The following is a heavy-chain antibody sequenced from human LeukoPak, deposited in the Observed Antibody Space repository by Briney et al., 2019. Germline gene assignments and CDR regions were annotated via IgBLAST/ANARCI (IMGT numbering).Heavy chain of an antibody. Sequence: GGSLRLSCAASGFTFSSYEMSWVRQAPGKGLEWVAEISYDGDNKYYADSVKGRLTISRDNSKSTLYLQMNSLRAEDTATYYCARSPYYDILAGFYYYFDYWGQGTLVTVSS. J-gene: IGHJ4*02. CDR1: GFTFSSYE. CDR2: ISYDGDNK. D-gene: IGHD3-9*01. V-gene: IGHV3-30-3*01. CDR3: ARSPYYDILAGFYYYFDY.